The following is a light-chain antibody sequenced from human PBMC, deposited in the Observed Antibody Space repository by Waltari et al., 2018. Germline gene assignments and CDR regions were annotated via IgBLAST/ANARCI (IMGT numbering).Light chain of an antibody. Sequence: QAALTQPRSVSGSPGQSVTISCTGTSSDIGGYNYVSWYQQHPGTAPKVMIYEVSKRPSGVSDRFSGSKSGNTASLTISGLQAEDEADYYCCSYADSYTFIFGAGTRLTVL. V-gene: IGLV2-11*01. J-gene: IGLJ1*01. CDR1: SSDIGGYNY. CDR2: EVS. CDR3: CSYADSYTFI.